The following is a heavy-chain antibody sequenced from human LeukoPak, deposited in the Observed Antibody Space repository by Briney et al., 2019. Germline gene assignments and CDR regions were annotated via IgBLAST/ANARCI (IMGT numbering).Heavy chain of an antibody. Sequence: PSQTLSLTCTVSGGSISGGSYYWSWIRQPAGKGLEWIGRIYTSGSTNYNPSLKSRVTISVDTSKNQFSLKLSSVTAADTAVYYCARLWGWANQYYFDYWGQGTLVTVSS. CDR2: IYTSGST. CDR1: GGSISGGSYY. D-gene: IGHD3-16*01. J-gene: IGHJ4*02. CDR3: ARLWGWANQYYFDY. V-gene: IGHV4-61*02.